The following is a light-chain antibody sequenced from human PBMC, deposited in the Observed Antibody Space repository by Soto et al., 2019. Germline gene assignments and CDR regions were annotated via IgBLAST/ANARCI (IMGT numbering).Light chain of an antibody. CDR1: SSDVGGYKY. Sequence: QSVLTQPPAASGSPGQSVTISCTGTSSDVGGYKYVSWYQQHPGKAPNLLIYEVSQRPSGVPDRFSGSKSGNTATLTVSGLQAEDEAEYFCSSYTSSSTLVFGGGTKLTVL. J-gene: IGLJ3*02. V-gene: IGLV2-8*01. CDR3: SSYTSSSTLV. CDR2: EVS.